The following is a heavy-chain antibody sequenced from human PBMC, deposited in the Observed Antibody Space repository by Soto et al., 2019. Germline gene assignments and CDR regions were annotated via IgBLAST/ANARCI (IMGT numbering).Heavy chain of an antibody. V-gene: IGHV4-30-4*01. Sequence: KPSETLSLTCTVSGGSISSGDYYWSWIRQPPGKGLEWIGYIYYSGSTYYNPSLKSRVTISVDTSKNQFSLKLSSVTAADTAVYYCARDTAREYGMDVWGQGTTVTVSS. CDR1: GGSISSGDYY. J-gene: IGHJ6*02. D-gene: IGHD5-18*01. CDR2: IYYSGST. CDR3: ARDTAREYGMDV.